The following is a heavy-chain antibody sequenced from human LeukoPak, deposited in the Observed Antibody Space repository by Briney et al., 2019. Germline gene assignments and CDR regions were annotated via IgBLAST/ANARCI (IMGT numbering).Heavy chain of an antibody. CDR2: IYPGDSDT. Sequence: GESLKISCKGSGYSFISYWIGWVRQMPGKGQEWMGNIYPGDSDTRYSPSFQGQVTFSADKSISTAYLQWSSLKASDTAIYYCARRLPTGGLFDYWGQGTLVTVSS. V-gene: IGHV5-51*01. D-gene: IGHD3-16*01. J-gene: IGHJ4*02. CDR1: GYSFISYW. CDR3: ARRLPTGGLFDY.